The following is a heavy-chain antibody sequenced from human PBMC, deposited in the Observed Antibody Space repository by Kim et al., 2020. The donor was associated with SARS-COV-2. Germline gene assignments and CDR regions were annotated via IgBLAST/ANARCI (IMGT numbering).Heavy chain of an antibody. V-gene: IGHV3-74*01. D-gene: IGHD3-3*01. CDR1: GFTFSSYW. CDR3: ARSTINYDFWSGYWGYFDY. J-gene: IGHJ4*02. CDR2: INSDGSST. Sequence: GGSLRLSCAASGFTFSSYWMHWVRQAPGKGLVWVSRINSDGSSTSYADSVKGRFTTSRDNAKNTLYLQMNSLRAEDTAVYYCARSTINYDFWSGYWGYFDYWGQGTLVTVSS.